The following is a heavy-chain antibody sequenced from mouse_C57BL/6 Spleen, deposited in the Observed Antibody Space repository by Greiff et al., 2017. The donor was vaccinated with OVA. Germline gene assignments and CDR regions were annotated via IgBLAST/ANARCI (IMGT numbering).Heavy chain of an antibody. CDR1: GYSITSGYY. CDR2: ISYDGSN. V-gene: IGHV3-6*01. Sequence: EVQRVESGPGLVKPSQSLSLTCSVTGYSITSGYYWNWIRQFPGNKLEWMGYISYDGSNNYNPSLKNRISITRDTSKNQFFLKLNSVTTEDTATYYCARGDYDVGGFDYWGQGTTLTVSS. D-gene: IGHD2-4*01. CDR3: ARGDYDVGGFDY. J-gene: IGHJ2*01.